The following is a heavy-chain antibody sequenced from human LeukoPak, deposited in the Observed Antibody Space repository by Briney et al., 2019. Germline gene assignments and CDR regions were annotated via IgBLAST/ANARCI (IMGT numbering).Heavy chain of an antibody. D-gene: IGHD6-19*01. V-gene: IGHV3-23*01. J-gene: IGHJ4*02. CDR1: GFIFSNYA. CDR2: INNSGDRR. CDR3: ARGWYNFDY. Sequence: GGSLRLSCAASGFIFSNYAMSWVRQAPRKGLEWVSGINNSGDRRFYADSVKGRFTISRDNSKNTLYLQMNSLRAEDTAVYYCARGWYNFDYWGQGTRVTVSS.